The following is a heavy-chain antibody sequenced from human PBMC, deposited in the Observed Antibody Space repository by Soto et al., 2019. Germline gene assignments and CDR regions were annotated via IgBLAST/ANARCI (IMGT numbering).Heavy chain of an antibody. CDR1: GGTFSSYA. V-gene: IGHV1-69*01. CDR2: IIPIFGTA. D-gene: IGHD5-18*01. J-gene: IGHJ5*02. CDR3: AREDTAMVTRWFDP. Sequence: QVQRVQSGAEVKKPGSSVKVSCKASGGTFSSYAISWVRQAPGQGLEWMGGIIPIFGTANYAQKFQVRVTITADESTSTAYMELRSLRSEDTAVYYCAREDTAMVTRWFDPWGHGTLVTVSS.